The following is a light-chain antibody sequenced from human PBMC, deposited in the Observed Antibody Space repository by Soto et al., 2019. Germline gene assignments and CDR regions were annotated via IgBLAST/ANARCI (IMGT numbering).Light chain of an antibody. CDR1: GSDVGGYKF. J-gene: IGLJ1*01. V-gene: IGLV2-23*02. CDR3: CSHVGTSTYV. Sequence: QSVRNQPASVSGSPGQSITISCPGSGSDVGGYKFVSWYQQHPGKVPRLMIYEVTERPSGVSNRFSGSRSGNTASLTISGLQAEDEADYYCCSHVGTSTYVFGTGTKVTVL. CDR2: EVT.